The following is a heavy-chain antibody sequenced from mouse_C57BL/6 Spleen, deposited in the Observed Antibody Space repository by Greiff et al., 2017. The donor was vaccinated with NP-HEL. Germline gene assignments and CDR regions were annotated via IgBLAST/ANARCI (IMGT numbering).Heavy chain of an antibody. V-gene: IGHV1-69*01. Sequence: VKLQQPGAELVMPGASVKLSCKASGYTFTSYWMHWVKQRPGQGLEWIGEIDPSDSYTNYNQKFKGKSTLTVDKSSSTAYMQLSSLTSEDSAVYYCARKSRLDAMDYWGQGTSVTVSS. J-gene: IGHJ4*01. CDR1: GYTFTSYW. CDR2: IDPSDSYT. D-gene: IGHD1-2*01. CDR3: ARKSRLDAMDY.